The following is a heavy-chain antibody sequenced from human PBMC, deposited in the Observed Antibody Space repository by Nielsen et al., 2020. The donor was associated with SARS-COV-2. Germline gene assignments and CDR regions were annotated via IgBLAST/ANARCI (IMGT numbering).Heavy chain of an antibody. CDR3: ARESVTGTDAFDI. CDR1: GFSFHNSW. D-gene: IGHD6-19*01. CDR2: ISSSSSTI. Sequence: GESLKISCAASGFSFHNSWMNWVRQAPGKGLEWVSYISSSSSTIYYADSVKGRFTISRDNAENSLSLQMISLRAEDTAVYYCARESVTGTDAFDIWGQGTVVTVSS. J-gene: IGHJ3*02. V-gene: IGHV3-48*04.